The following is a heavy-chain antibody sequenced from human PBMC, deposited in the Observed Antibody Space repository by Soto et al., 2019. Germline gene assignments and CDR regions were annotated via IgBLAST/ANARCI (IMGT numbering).Heavy chain of an antibody. V-gene: IGHV3-48*03. CDR1: GFTFSSYE. D-gene: IGHD6-13*01. Sequence: VGSLRLSCAASGFTFSSYEMNWVRQAPGKGLEWVSYISSSGSTIYYADSVKGRFTISRDNAKNSLYLQMNSLRAEDTAVYYCARDSSSWSRNFDYWGQGTLVTVSS. J-gene: IGHJ4*02. CDR2: ISSSGSTI. CDR3: ARDSSSWSRNFDY.